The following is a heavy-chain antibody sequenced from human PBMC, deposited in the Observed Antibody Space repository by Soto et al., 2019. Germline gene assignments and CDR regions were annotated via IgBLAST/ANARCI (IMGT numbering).Heavy chain of an antibody. Sequence: ASVKVSCKVSGYTLTELSMHWVRQAPGKGLEWMGGFDPEDGETIYAQEFQGRVTMTEDTSTDTAYMELSSLRSEDTAVYYCATDRSYCGGDCSSPPYNWFDPWGQGTLVTVSS. V-gene: IGHV1-24*01. D-gene: IGHD2-21*02. J-gene: IGHJ5*02. CDR1: GYTLTELS. CDR3: ATDRSYCGGDCSSPPYNWFDP. CDR2: FDPEDGET.